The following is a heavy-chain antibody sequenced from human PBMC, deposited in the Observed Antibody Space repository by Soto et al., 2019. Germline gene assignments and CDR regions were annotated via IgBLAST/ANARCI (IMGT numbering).Heavy chain of an antibody. CDR2: ISYDGSNK. Sequence: PGGSLRVSCAAAGFTFSSYAMHWVSQAPGKGLEWVAVISYDGSNKYYADSVKGRFTISRDNSKNTLYLQMNSLRAEDTAVYYCARVKVLWFGELLSTEGYGMDVWGQGTTVTVSS. CDR3: ARVKVLWFGELLSTEGYGMDV. CDR1: GFTFSSYA. J-gene: IGHJ6*02. V-gene: IGHV3-30-3*01. D-gene: IGHD3-10*01.